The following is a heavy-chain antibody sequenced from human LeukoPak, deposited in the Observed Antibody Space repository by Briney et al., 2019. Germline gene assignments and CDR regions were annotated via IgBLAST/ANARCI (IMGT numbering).Heavy chain of an antibody. CDR3: ARGVPYASWSGPHYSDY. V-gene: IGHV3-7*01. Sequence: GGSLRLSSAASGFTFSSYWMSWVRQAPGKGLEWVANIKQDGSQKYYVGSVKGRFSISRDNAKNSLYLQMNSLRAEDTAVYYCARGVPYASWSGPHYSDYWGQGTLVTVSS. CDR2: IKQDGSQK. D-gene: IGHD3-3*01. J-gene: IGHJ4*02. CDR1: GFTFSSYW.